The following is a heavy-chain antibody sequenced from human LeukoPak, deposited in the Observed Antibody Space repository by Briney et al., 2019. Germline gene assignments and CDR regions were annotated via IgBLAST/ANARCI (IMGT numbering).Heavy chain of an antibody. J-gene: IGHJ4*02. D-gene: IGHD3-16*01. V-gene: IGHV4-59*11. CDR1: GDSFSDHY. Sequence: SETLSLTCTVSGDSFSDHYWSWIRQPSGKGLEWIGYIFYGGGTNYNPSLQSRVTISIDTSKNRFSLRLSSVTAADTAVYYCARDARFGSDYFDSLGQGTLVIVSS. CDR3: ARDARFGSDYFDS. CDR2: IFYGGGT.